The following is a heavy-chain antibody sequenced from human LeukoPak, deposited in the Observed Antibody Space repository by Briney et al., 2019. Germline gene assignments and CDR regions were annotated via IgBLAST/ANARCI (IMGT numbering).Heavy chain of an antibody. CDR3: ARGYSCGRPFDP. D-gene: IGHD5-18*01. CDR2: INPNSGGT. V-gene: IGHV1-2*06. J-gene: IGHJ5*02. CDR1: GYTFTGYY. Sequence: ASVKVSCKASGYTFTGYYMHWVRQAPGQGLEWMGRINPNSGGTNYAQKFQGRVTMTRDTSISTAYMELSRLRSDDTAVYYCARGYSCGRPFDPWGQGTLVTVSS.